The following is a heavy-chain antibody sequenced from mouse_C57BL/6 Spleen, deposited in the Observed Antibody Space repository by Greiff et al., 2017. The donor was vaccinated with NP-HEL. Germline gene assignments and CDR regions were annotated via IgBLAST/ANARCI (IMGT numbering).Heavy chain of an antibody. J-gene: IGHJ2*01. V-gene: IGHV14-2*01. Sequence: VQLQQSGAELVKPGASVKLSCTASGFNIKDYYMHWVKQRTEQGLEWVGRIDPEDGETKYAPKFQGKATITADTSSHTAFLQRSILTSEYTAVYYCARATGMMTEYFDYWGQGTTLTVSS. CDR1: GFNIKDYY. D-gene: IGHD4-1*01. CDR2: IDPEDGET. CDR3: ARATGMMTEYFDY.